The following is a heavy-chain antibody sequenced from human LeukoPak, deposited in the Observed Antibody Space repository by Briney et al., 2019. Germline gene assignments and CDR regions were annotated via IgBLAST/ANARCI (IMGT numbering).Heavy chain of an antibody. CDR3: AKSSRRDSSGYYSD. CDR1: GFTFSNYA. J-gene: IGHJ4*02. Sequence: GGSLRLSCAASGFTFSNYAMNWVRQAPGKGLEWVSTIGSSGGSTYYADSVKGRFTISRDNSKNTLYLQMNSLRAEDTAVYYCAKSSRRDSSGYYSDWGQGTLVTVSS. D-gene: IGHD3-22*01. CDR2: IGSSGGST. V-gene: IGHV3-23*01.